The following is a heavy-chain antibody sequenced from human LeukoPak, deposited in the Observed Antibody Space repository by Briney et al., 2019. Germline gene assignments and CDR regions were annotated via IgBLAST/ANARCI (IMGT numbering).Heavy chain of an antibody. CDR1: GGSISSYY. D-gene: IGHD6-19*01. Sequence: PSDTLSLTCTVSGGSISSYYWSWIRQPPGKGLEWIGFVYYSGITSYNPSLKSRVTISVDTSKNQFSLKLSSVTAADTAVYYCARDPAVAGSNWFDPWGQGTLVTVSS. CDR2: VYYSGIT. V-gene: IGHV4-59*01. CDR3: ARDPAVAGSNWFDP. J-gene: IGHJ5*02.